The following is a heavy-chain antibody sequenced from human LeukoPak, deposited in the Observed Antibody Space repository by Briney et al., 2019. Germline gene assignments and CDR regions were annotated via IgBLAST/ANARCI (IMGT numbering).Heavy chain of an antibody. CDR2: ISGSGGST. V-gene: IGHV3-23*01. Sequence: PGGSLRLSCAASGFTVSSSYMSWVRQAPGKGLEWVSAISGSGGSTYYADSVKGRFTISRDNSKNTLYLQMNSLRAEDTAVYYCAKDSLPTHSGSYHWGQRTLVTVSS. J-gene: IGHJ5*02. D-gene: IGHD1-26*01. CDR1: GFTVSSSY. CDR3: AKDSLPTHSGSYH.